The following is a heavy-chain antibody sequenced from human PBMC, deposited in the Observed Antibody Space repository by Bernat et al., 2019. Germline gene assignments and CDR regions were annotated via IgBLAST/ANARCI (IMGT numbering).Heavy chain of an antibody. Sequence: EVQLVESGGGLVQPGGSLRLSCAASGFTFSTFWMTWVRQAPGKGLEWVANIKSDGSEKYYVDSVKGRFTISRDNGRDSLYLQMNSLRAEDTAVYYCARALYYYDSSGPGAFDIWGQGTMVTVSS. CDR2: IKSDGSEK. CDR1: GFTFSTFW. J-gene: IGHJ3*02. CDR3: ARALYYYDSSGPGAFDI. V-gene: IGHV3-7*01. D-gene: IGHD3-22*01.